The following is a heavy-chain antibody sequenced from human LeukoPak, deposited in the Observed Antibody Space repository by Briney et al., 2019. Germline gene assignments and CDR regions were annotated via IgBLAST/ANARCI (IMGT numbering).Heavy chain of an antibody. J-gene: IGHJ5*02. Sequence: SETLSLTCAVYGGSFSGYYWSWIRQPPGKGLEWIGEINHSGSTNYNPSLKSRVTISVDTSKNQFSLKLSSVTAADTAVYYCARDRAYYYDSTWFDPWGQGTLVTVSS. D-gene: IGHD3-22*01. CDR2: INHSGST. V-gene: IGHV4-34*01. CDR3: ARDRAYYYDSTWFDP. CDR1: GGSFSGYY.